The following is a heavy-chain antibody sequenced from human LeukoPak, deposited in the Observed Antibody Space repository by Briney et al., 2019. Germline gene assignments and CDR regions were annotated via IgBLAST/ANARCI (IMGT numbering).Heavy chain of an antibody. J-gene: IGHJ4*02. CDR3: AIGSGRGFDY. CDR2: IYHSGST. CDR1: GYSISSGYY. V-gene: IGHV4-38-2*02. D-gene: IGHD3-10*01. Sequence: SETLSLTCTVSGYSISSGYYWGWIRQPPGKGLEWIGSIYHSGSTYYNPSLKSRVTISVDTSKNQFSLKLRSVTAADTAVYYCAIGSGRGFDYWGQGTLVTVSS.